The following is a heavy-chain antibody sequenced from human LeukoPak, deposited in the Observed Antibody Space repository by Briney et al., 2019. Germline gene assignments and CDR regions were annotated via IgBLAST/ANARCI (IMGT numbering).Heavy chain of an antibody. Sequence: GESLRLSCAASGFTFSSYWMSWVRQPPGKGLEWVANIKQDGSEKYHVDSVKGRFTISRDNAKKSLYMQMNSLRAEDTAVYYCARAGSSDYYYGMDVWGQGTTVTVSS. V-gene: IGHV3-7*01. CDR3: ARAGSSDYYYGMDV. CDR1: GFTFSSYW. J-gene: IGHJ6*02. CDR2: IKQDGSEK.